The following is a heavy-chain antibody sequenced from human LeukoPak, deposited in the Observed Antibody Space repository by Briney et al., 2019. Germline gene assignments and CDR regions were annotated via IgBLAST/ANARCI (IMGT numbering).Heavy chain of an antibody. CDR1: GFTFSNYW. J-gene: IGHJ4*02. CDR3: ARGQITSTL. Sequence: GGSLRLSCAASGFTFSNYWMTCVRQAPGKGLEWVANIKKDENEKHYVDSVKGRFTISTDNAKNSLYLQMNSLRAEDTAVSSCARGQITSTLWGQGTLVTVSA. CDR2: IKKDENEK. V-gene: IGHV3-7*01.